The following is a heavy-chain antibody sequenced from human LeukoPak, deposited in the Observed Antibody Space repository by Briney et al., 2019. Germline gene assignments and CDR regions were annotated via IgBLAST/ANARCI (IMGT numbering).Heavy chain of an antibody. CDR3: ASAIAILAAPIDS. Sequence: PGGSLRLSCVASGFTSSSYAMSWVRQTPGKGLEWVSIISGGGGSTYYADTVKGRFTISRDNSKNTLYLQMSSLRVEDTAVYYCASAIAILAAPIDSWGQGTLVTVSS. V-gene: IGHV3-23*01. CDR2: ISGGGGST. CDR1: GFTSSSYA. D-gene: IGHD3-3*02. J-gene: IGHJ4*02.